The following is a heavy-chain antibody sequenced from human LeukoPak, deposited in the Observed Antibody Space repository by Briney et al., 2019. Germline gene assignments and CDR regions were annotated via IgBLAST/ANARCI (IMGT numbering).Heavy chain of an antibody. CDR2: IYYSGST. V-gene: IGHV4-59*01. D-gene: IGHD3-10*01. J-gene: IGHJ5*02. CDR1: GGSISSYY. Sequence: SETLSLTCTVSGGSISSYYWSWIRQPPGKGLEWIGYIYYSGSTNYNPSLKSRVTISVDTSKNQFSLKLSSVTAADTAVYYCGRHKSYGGIDPWGQGTLVTVSS. CDR3: GRHKSYGGIDP.